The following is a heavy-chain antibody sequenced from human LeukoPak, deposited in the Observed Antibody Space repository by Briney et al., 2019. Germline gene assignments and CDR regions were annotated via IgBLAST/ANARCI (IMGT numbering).Heavy chain of an antibody. CDR3: ARNLRFLEWRNSYYMDV. CDR2: INPNSGNT. CDR1: GYTFTRND. Sequence: ASVKVSCKASGYTFTRNDINWVRQATGQGLEWMGWINPNSGNTGYAQKFQGRVTIIRNTSINTAYMELSSLRSEDTAVYYCARNLRFLEWRNSYYMDVWGKGTTVTVSS. V-gene: IGHV1-8*03. D-gene: IGHD3-3*01. J-gene: IGHJ6*03.